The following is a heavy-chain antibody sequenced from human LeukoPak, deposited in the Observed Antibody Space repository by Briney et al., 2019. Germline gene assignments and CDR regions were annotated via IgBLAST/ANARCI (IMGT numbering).Heavy chain of an antibody. Sequence: GGSLRLSCAASGFTFSSYGMHWVRQAPGRGLEWVAFIRYDGSNKYYADSVKGRFTISRDNAKNSLFLHMNSLRAEDTAVYYCARESCTTCYTYSYSYYMDVWGQGTTVTVSS. CDR3: ARESCTTCYTYSYSYYMDV. CDR1: GFTFSSYG. CDR2: IRYDGSNK. D-gene: IGHD2-2*01. V-gene: IGHV3-30*02. J-gene: IGHJ6*03.